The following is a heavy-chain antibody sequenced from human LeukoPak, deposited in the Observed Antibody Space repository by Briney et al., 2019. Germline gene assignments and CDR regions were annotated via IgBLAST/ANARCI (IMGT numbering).Heavy chain of an antibody. CDR2: IGTGGNT. D-gene: IGHD3-16*01. V-gene: IGHV3-13*04. CDR1: GFTFSMYD. CDR3: VRGGEIGFDS. J-gene: IGHJ5*01. Sequence: GGSLRLSCAASGFTFSMYDMHCVRQATGKGLEWISSIGTGGNTYYIGSVKGRFTISRENAKSSLYLQMNSLRAGDTAVYCCVRGGEIGFDSWGQGTLVTVSS.